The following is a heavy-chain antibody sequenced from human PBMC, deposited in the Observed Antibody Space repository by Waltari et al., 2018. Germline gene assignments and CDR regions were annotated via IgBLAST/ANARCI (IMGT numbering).Heavy chain of an antibody. CDR2: IDPEDGET. CDR1: GYTFLAYF. CDR3: APLPGGSGQTFDY. V-gene: IGHV1-69-2*01. Sequence: EVQLVQSGAEVKKPGATVTISCKASGYTFLAYFMHWVQQAPGKGLEWGGGIDPEDGETVYAEKFQGRVTITADTSTDTSYLELSSLRSDDTAVYYCAPLPGGSGQTFDYWGQGTLLTVSS. J-gene: IGHJ4*02. D-gene: IGHD3-10*01.